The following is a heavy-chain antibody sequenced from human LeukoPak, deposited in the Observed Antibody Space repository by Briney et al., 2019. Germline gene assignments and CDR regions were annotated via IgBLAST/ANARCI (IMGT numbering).Heavy chain of an antibody. CDR2: IYYTGST. CDR3: ARDPSAGYFAGDAFDI. Sequence: PSETLSLTCTVSGGSISSGDYYWSWIRQPPGKGLGWIAYIYYTGSTYYNPSLKSRVTISVDASRNEFSLKLSSVTAADTAVYYCARDPSAGYFAGDAFDIWGQGTMVTVSS. D-gene: IGHD3-9*01. J-gene: IGHJ3*02. CDR1: GGSISSGDYY. V-gene: IGHV4-30-4*01.